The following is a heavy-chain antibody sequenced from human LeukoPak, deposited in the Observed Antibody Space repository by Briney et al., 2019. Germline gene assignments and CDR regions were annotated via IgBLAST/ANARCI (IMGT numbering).Heavy chain of an antibody. CDR2: ISSSSSYI. J-gene: IGHJ4*02. Sequence: PGGSLRLSCAASGFTFSSYSMNWVRQAPGKGLEWVSSISSSSSYIYYADSVKGRFTISRDNAKNSLYLQMNSLRAEDTAVYYCARDQESRDYYGSGSIDYWGQGTLVTVSS. CDR1: GFTFSSYS. V-gene: IGHV3-21*01. D-gene: IGHD3-10*01. CDR3: ARDQESRDYYGSGSIDY.